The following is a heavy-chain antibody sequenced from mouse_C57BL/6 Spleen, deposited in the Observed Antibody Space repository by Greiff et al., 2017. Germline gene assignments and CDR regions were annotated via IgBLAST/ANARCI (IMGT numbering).Heavy chain of an antibody. D-gene: IGHD1-1*01. Sequence: QVQLQQSGAELARPGASVKMSCKASGYTFTSSTMHWVKQRPGPGLEWIGYINPSSGYPKYNQKFKDKATLTADKSSSTAYMQLSSLTSEDSAVYYCARYTTVVDYWGQGTTLTVSS. CDR3: ARYTTVVDY. J-gene: IGHJ2*01. CDR2: INPSSGYP. V-gene: IGHV1-4*01. CDR1: GYTFTSST.